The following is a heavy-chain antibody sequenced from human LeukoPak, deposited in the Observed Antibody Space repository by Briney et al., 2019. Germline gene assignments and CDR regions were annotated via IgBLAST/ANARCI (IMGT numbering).Heavy chain of an antibody. Sequence: PGGSLRLSCAASGFTFSSYSMNWVRQAPGKGLEWVSYISSSSSTIYYADSVKGRFTISRDNAKNSLYLQMNSLRAEDTAVYYCARVSSSSWYRPFDYWGQGTLVTVSS. CDR2: ISSSSSTI. J-gene: IGHJ4*02. V-gene: IGHV3-48*04. CDR1: GFTFSSYS. CDR3: ARVSSSSWYRPFDY. D-gene: IGHD6-13*01.